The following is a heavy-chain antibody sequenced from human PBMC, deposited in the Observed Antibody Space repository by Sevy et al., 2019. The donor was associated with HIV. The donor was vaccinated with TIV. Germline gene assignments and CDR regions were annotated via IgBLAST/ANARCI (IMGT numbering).Heavy chain of an antibody. J-gene: IGHJ3*02. CDR3: ARVRSLAAAGMRAFDI. Sequence: ASVKVSCKASGYTFTSYGISWVRQAPGQGLEWMGWISAYNRNTNYAQKLQGRVTMTTDTSTSTAYMELRSLRSDDTAVYYCARVRSLAAAGMRAFDIWGQGTMVTVSS. CDR1: GYTFTSYG. V-gene: IGHV1-18*01. D-gene: IGHD6-13*01. CDR2: ISAYNRNT.